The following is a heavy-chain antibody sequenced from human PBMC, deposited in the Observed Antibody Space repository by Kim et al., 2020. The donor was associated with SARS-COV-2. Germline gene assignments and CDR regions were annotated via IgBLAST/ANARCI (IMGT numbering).Heavy chain of an antibody. CDR1: GGTFSSYA. CDR2: IIPIFGTA. D-gene: IGHD6-13*01. J-gene: IGHJ4*02. Sequence: SVKVSCNASGGTFSSYAISWVRQAPGQGLEWMGGIIPIFGTANYAQKFQGRVTITADESTSTAYMELSSLRSEDTAVYYCARSGRGSSWQGDFDYWGQGTLVTVSS. V-gene: IGHV1-69*13. CDR3: ARSGRGSSWQGDFDY.